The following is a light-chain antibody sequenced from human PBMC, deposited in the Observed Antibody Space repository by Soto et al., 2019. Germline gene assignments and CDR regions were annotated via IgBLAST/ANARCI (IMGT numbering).Light chain of an antibody. V-gene: IGKV3-20*01. CDR2: GAS. Sequence: EIVLTESPGTLSLSPGERATLSCRASQSVSSSYLAWYQQKSGQAPRLLIYGASSSATDIPDRFSGSGSGTDFTLTISRLEPEGFAVYYCQQYGSSPPVTFGAGTKVDIK. J-gene: IGKJ3*01. CDR3: QQYGSSPPVT. CDR1: QSVSSSY.